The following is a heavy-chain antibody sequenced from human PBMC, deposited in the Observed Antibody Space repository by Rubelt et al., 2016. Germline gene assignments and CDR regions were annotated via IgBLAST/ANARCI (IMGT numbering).Heavy chain of an antibody. CDR3: ARDRAFVSSSSGVFDY. V-gene: IGHV3-30*01. Sequence: APGKGLEWVAVRSYDGTIKYYSDSVKGRFTISRDKSKSTLYLQMNSLRTEDTAVYYCARDRAFVSSSSGVFDYWGQGTLVTVSS. J-gene: IGHJ4*02. CDR2: RSYDGTIK. D-gene: IGHD6-6*01.